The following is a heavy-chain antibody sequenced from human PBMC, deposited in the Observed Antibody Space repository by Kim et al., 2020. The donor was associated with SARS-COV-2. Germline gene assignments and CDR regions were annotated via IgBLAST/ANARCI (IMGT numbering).Heavy chain of an antibody. D-gene: IGHD3-3*01. CDR1: GYTFTSYA. CDR2: INAGNGNT. V-gene: IGHV1-3*01. J-gene: IGHJ4*02. Sequence: ASVKVSCKASGYTFTSYAMHWVRQAPGQRLEWMGWINAGNGNTKYSQKFQGRVTITRDTSASTAYMELSSLRSEDTAVYYCARRNDFWSGYYTDPFDYWGQGTLVTVSS. CDR3: ARRNDFWSGYYTDPFDY.